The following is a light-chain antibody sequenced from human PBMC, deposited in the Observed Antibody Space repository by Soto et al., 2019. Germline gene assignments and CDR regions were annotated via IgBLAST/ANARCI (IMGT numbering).Light chain of an antibody. V-gene: IGKV1-5*01. J-gene: IGKJ3*01. Sequence: DLQMTQSPSTLSASVGGRVPITCRASQSISSWLAWYQQKAGKAPKLLIYDASTLESGVPSRFSGSGSGTDFTLTISCLQSEDFATYYCQQYYSYPSFGPGTKVDIK. CDR3: QQYYSYPS. CDR1: QSISSW. CDR2: DAS.